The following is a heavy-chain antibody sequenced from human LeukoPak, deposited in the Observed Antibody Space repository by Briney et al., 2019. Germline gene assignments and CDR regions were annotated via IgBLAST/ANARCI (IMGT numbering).Heavy chain of an antibody. CDR2: INHSGST. CDR1: GGSFSGYY. D-gene: IGHD6-19*01. J-gene: IGHJ6*02. V-gene: IGHV4-34*01. Sequence: SETLSLTCAVYGGSFSGYYWSWIRQPPGKGLEWIGEINHSGSTNYNPSLKSRVTISVDTSKNQFSLKLSSVTAADTAVYYCARHLDSSGWADYYYYGMDVWGQGTTVTVSS. CDR3: ARHLDSSGWADYYYYGMDV.